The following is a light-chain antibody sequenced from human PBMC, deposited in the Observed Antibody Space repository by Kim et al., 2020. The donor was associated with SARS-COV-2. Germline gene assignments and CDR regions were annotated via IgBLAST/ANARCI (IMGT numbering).Light chain of an antibody. J-gene: IGKJ4*01. V-gene: IGKV3-11*01. CDR2: ETS. CDR1: QSVGNS. Sequence: EIVLTQSPATLSLSPGERVTLSCRASQSVGNSLAWFQQKPGQAPRLLIFETSNRATGIPARFSGSGSGTAFTLTISSLEPEDFAVYYCQQRYNWPLTFGGGTKVDIK. CDR3: QQRYNWPLT.